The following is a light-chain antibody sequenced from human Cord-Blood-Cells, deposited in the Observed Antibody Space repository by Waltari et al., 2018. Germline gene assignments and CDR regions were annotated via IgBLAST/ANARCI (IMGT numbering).Light chain of an antibody. CDR2: DAS. V-gene: IGKV1-5*01. CDR1: QSISSW. J-gene: IGKJ2*01. Sequence: DIQMTQSTSTLSASVGDRVTITCRASQSISSWLAWYQQKPGKAPKLLIYDASSLESGVPSRFSGSGSGTEFTLTISSLQPDDFAAYYCQQYNRYSYTFGQGTKLEIK. CDR3: QQYNRYSYT.